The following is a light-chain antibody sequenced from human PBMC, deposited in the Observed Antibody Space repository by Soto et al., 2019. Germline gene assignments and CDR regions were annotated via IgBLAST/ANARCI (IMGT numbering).Light chain of an antibody. Sequence: EIVLTQSPATLSVSPGERAALSCRASQSVSSNLAWYQQTPGQAPRLLIYDASTRVTGIPARLSGSGSGTEFTLTISSLQSEDFAIYFCQQFNNWPRTFGQGTKV. J-gene: IGKJ1*01. CDR2: DAS. CDR3: QQFNNWPRT. CDR1: QSVSSN. V-gene: IGKV3-15*01.